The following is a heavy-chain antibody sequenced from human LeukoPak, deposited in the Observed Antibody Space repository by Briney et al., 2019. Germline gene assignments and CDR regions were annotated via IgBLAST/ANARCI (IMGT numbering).Heavy chain of an antibody. CDR2: IKQDGTEK. J-gene: IGHJ6*03. Sequence: GGSLRLSCAASGFNLKSYWMSWVRQAPGKGLEWVANIKQDGTEKNYVDSVKGRFIISRDNTKKSLYLQMNGLRAEDTAVYYGARDRQGDYMDVWGKGTTVAVSS. V-gene: IGHV3-7*01. CDR3: ARDRQGDYMDV. D-gene: IGHD6-6*01. CDR1: GFNLKSYW.